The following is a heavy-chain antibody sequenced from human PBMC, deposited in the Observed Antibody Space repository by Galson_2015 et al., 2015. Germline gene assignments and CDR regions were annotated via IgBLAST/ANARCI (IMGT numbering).Heavy chain of an antibody. CDR3: AREYEEAFGP. CDR2: IGTRSSSI. D-gene: IGHD3-3*01. CDR1: GFTFNNYA. Sequence: SLRLSCAASGFTFNNYAMNWVRQAPGKGLEWVSSIGTRSSSIYYADSVKGRFTISRDNAKNSLSLQMNSLRAEDTAVYYCAREYEEAFGPWGQGTLVTVSS. J-gene: IGHJ5*02. V-gene: IGHV3-21*01.